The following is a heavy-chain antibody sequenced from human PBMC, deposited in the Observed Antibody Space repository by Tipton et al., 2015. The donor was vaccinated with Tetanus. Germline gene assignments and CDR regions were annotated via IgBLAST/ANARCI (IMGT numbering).Heavy chain of an antibody. CDR3: AREDGGPTLDYFDS. D-gene: IGHD3-16*01. CDR1: GFTFTRYA. CDR2: ITFDGSTK. Sequence: SLRLSCAASGFTFTRYAVHWVRQAPGKGLEWVAVITFDGSTKYYADSVKGRFTLSRDNSQNTLYLQMNSLKVEDTAVYYCAREDGGPTLDYFDSWGQGALVIVSS. V-gene: IGHV3-30-3*01. J-gene: IGHJ4*02.